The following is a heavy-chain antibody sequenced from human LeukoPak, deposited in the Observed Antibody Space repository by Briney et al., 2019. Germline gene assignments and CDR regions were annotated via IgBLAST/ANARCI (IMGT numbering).Heavy chain of an antibody. D-gene: IGHD1-20*01. CDR3: AKASLAYNWNDVPDY. Sequence: GGSLRLSCAASGFTFSDYGMVWVRQAPGKGLEWVAFIRYDGSINYYTDSVKDRFTVSRDNSRNTLYLQMNSLKDEDTAVYYCAKASLAYNWNDVPDYWGQGSLVTVSS. J-gene: IGHJ4*02. CDR1: GFTFSDYG. V-gene: IGHV3-30*02. CDR2: IRYDGSIN.